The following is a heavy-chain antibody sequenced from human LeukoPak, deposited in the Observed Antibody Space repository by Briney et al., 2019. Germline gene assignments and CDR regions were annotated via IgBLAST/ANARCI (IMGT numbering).Heavy chain of an antibody. J-gene: IGHJ6*03. Sequence: PSETLSLTCTVSGGAISSRSYNWGGIRQPPGKGLEWIGSIYYSGSTYYNPSLKSRVTISVDTSKNQFSLQLSSVTAADTAVYSSATHQYYYGSGSYYYYYYMDVWGKGTTVTVSS. D-gene: IGHD3-10*01. CDR2: IYYSGST. CDR3: ATHQYYYGSGSYYYYYYMDV. V-gene: IGHV4-39*01. CDR1: GGAISSRSYN.